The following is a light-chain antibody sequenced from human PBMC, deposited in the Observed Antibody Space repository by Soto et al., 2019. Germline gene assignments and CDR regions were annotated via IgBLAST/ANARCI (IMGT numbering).Light chain of an antibody. J-gene: IGLJ1*01. V-gene: IGLV2-23*01. CDR1: NNL. Sequence: QSAPTQPGSVSGSPGQSITISCTGTNNLVSWYQQHPGKAPKVVIYEGTKRPSSVSNRFSGSNSGRTASLTISGLQAEDEAHYFCCVYVGARSYVFGPGTKVTVL. CDR2: EGT. CDR3: CVYVGARSYV.